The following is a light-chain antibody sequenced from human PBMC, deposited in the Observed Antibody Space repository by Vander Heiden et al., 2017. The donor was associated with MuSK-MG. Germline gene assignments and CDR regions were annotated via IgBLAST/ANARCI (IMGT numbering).Light chain of an antibody. CDR3: ATWDDSLSGPV. V-gene: IGLV1-47*01. J-gene: IGLJ2*01. CDR1: NSNIGKTY. Sequence: QSVLTQSPSASGTPGQSVTISSSGSNSNIGKTYVYWYQQLPRTAPKLLIYRNDQRPSGVPDRFSGSKSGTSASLAISGLRSEDEADYYCATWDDSLSGPVFGGGTKLTVL. CDR2: RND.